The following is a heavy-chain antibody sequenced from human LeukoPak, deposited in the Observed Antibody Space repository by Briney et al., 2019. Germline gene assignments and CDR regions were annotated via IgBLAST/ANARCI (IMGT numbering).Heavy chain of an antibody. J-gene: IGHJ4*02. CDR1: GYTFTSYD. V-gene: IGHV1-8*01. Sequence: GASVKVSCKAPGYTFTSYDINWVRQATGQGLEWMGWMNSNSGNTGYAQKFQGRVTMTRNTSISTAYMELSSLRSEDTAVYYCARVGQVVSAWDYGGTDHDCDYWGQGTLVTVSS. CDR3: ARVGQVVSAWDYGGTDHDCDY. CDR2: MNSNSGNT. D-gene: IGHD2-21*01.